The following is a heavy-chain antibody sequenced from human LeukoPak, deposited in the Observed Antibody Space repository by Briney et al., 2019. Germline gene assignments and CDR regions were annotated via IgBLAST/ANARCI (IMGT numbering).Heavy chain of an antibody. CDR2: ISVGAEYI. CDR3: AKKTFPGGEDFFDY. Sequence: GGSLRLSCAASGFTFSIYSMACVRQAPGKGLEWVSTISVGAEYIFYADSVKGRFSISRDNSKNTLYIQMHSLRAEDTAIYYCAKKTFPGGEDFFDYWGQGTLVTVSS. J-gene: IGHJ4*02. CDR1: GFTFSIYS. V-gene: IGHV3-23*01. D-gene: IGHD2/OR15-2a*01.